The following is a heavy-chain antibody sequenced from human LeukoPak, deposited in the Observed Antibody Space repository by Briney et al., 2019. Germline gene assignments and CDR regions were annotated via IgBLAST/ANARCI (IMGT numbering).Heavy chain of an antibody. CDR2: IYHSGST. Sequence: SETLSLTCTVSGYSISSGYYWGWIRQPPGKGLEWIGSIYHSGSTYYNPSLKSRVTISVDTSKNQFSLKLSSVTAADTAVYYCARARREMVDYWGQGTLVTVPS. CDR1: GYSISSGYY. J-gene: IGHJ4*02. CDR3: ARARREMVDY. V-gene: IGHV4-38-2*02. D-gene: IGHD5-24*01.